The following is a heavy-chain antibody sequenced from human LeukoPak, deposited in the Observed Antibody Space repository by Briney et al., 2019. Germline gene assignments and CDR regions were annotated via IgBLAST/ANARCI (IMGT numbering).Heavy chain of an antibody. CDR3: ARNLGGITDY. V-gene: IGHV2-70*11. J-gene: IGHJ4*02. CDR2: IDWDDDK. CDR1: GFSLRTSGMC. Sequence: SGPALVNPTKTLTLTCTFSGFSLRTSGMCVSWIRQPPAKALEWLARIDWDDDKYYSTSLKTRLTISKDTSKNQVVLTMTNMDPVDTATYYCARNLGGITDYWGQGTLVTVSS. D-gene: IGHD2-15*01.